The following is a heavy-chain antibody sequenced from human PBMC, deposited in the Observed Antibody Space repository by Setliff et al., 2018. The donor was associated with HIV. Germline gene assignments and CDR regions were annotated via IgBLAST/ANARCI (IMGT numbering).Heavy chain of an antibody. V-gene: IGHV3-20*04. CDR2: INWNGGRT. Sequence: GGSLRLSCAASGFRFDDYGMSWVRQAPGKGLDWVSGINWNGGRTGYADSVKGRFSISRDNVKNSLYLQRNSQRAEDTSMYYCARSPIRMRYFDYWGRGTLVTVSS. J-gene: IGHJ4*03. D-gene: IGHD2-8*01. CDR1: GFRFDDYG. CDR3: ARSPIRMRYFDY.